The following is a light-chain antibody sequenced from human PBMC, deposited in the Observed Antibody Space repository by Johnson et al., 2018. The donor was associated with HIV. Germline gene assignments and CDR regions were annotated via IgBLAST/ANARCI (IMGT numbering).Light chain of an antibody. CDR1: SSNIGNNY. Sequence: QSVLTQPPSVSAAPGQKVTISCSGSSSNIGNNYVSWYQQLPGTAPKLLIYEKNKRPSGIPDRFSASKYGTSATLDITGLQTGDEADYYCGTWDSSLGAHYVFGSGTEVTVL. J-gene: IGLJ1*01. CDR2: EKN. V-gene: IGLV1-51*02. CDR3: GTWDSSLGAHYV.